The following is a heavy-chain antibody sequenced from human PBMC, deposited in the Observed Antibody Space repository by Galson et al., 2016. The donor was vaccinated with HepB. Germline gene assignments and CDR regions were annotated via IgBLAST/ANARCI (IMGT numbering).Heavy chain of an antibody. CDR2: IHPSGGVT. Sequence: SVKVSCKASGYAFTTYYIHWMRQAPGQGLEWLGIIHPSGGVTGYSQKFQDRVTMTSDASTRTVHMELRSLRSDDTAVYYCARDGPPNVEAGGWFDPWGQGTLVTVSS. J-gene: IGHJ5*02. V-gene: IGHV1-46*01. CDR3: ARDGPPNVEAGGWFDP. D-gene: IGHD3-10*01. CDR1: GYAFTTYY.